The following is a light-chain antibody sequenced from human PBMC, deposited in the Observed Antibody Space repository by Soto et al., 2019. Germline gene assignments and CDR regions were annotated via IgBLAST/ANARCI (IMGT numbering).Light chain of an antibody. V-gene: IGKV3-15*01. CDR3: QQYNNWWT. CDR1: QSVSSS. J-gene: IGKJ1*01. Sequence: EIVMTQSPATLSVSPGERATLSCRASQSVSSSLAWYQQKPGQAPRLLIYGASTRATGIPARFSGSGSETEFTLTISSLQSEDSAVYYCQQYNNWWTFGKGTKVEIK. CDR2: GAS.